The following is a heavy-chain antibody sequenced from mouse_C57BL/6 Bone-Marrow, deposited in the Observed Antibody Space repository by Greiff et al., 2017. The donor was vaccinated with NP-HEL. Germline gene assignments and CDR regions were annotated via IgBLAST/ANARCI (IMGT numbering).Heavy chain of an antibody. Sequence: QVQLQQSGAELVRPGTSVKVSCKASGYAFTNYLIEWVKQRPGQGLEWIGVINPGSGGTNYNEKFKGKATLTADKSSSTAYMQLSSLTSEDSAVYFYARGTGTGGYWGQGTTLTVSS. V-gene: IGHV1-54*01. CDR3: ARGTGTGGY. D-gene: IGHD4-1*01. J-gene: IGHJ2*01. CDR2: INPGSGGT. CDR1: GYAFTNYL.